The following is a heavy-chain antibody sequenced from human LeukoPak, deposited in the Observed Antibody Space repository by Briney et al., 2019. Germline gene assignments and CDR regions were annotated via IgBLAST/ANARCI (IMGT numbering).Heavy chain of an antibody. CDR2: INHSGST. V-gene: IGHV4-34*01. D-gene: IGHD1-1*01. J-gene: IGHJ4*02. CDR1: GGSFSGYY. CDR3: ARESLEFRFFDF. Sequence: SETLSLTCAVYGGSFSGYYWSWIRQPPGKGLEWIGEINHSGSTNYNPSLKSRVTISVDTSKNQFSLKLSSVTAADTAVYYCARESLEFRFFDFWGQGALVTVSS.